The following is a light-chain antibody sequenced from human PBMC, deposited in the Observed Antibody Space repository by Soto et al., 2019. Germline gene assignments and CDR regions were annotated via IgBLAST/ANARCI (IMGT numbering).Light chain of an antibody. J-gene: IGKJ4*01. Sequence: EILVTQSPGTLSLSPGERATLSCRASQSVSSSYLAWYQQKPGQAPRLLIYGASSRATGIPDRFSGSGSGTDFTLTITRLEPEDFAVYYCQQYQSLTFGGGTKVDIK. CDR3: QQYQSLT. CDR2: GAS. CDR1: QSVSSSY. V-gene: IGKV3-20*01.